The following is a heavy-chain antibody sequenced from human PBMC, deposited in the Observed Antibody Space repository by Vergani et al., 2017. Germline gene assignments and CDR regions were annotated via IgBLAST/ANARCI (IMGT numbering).Heavy chain of an antibody. CDR3: ARTGYSYSKAFDY. J-gene: IGHJ4*02. D-gene: IGHD5-18*01. CDR1: GFSLSTSGMC. Sequence: QVTLRESGPALVKLTQTLTLTCTSSGFSLSTSGMCVSWIRQPPGKALEWLARIDWVDDKYYSTSLKTRLTISKDTSKNQVVLTMTNMDPVDTATYYCARTGYSYSKAFDYWGQGTLVTVSS. CDR2: IDWVDDK. V-gene: IGHV2-70*15.